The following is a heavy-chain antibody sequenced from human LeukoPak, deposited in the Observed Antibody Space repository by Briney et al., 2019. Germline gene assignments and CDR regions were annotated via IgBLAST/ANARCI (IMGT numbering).Heavy chain of an antibody. J-gene: IGHJ4*02. CDR2: VFQDGNT. Sequence: SETLSLTCAVSSGNSWDWIRQPPGKGLEWIGSVFQDGNTYYNPSLKSRVTISVDTSKNQFSLKLSSVTAADTAVYYCARERTTGTTFDYWGQGTLVTVSS. D-gene: IGHD1-1*01. CDR3: ARERTTGTTFDY. V-gene: IGHV4-38-2*02. CDR1: SGNS.